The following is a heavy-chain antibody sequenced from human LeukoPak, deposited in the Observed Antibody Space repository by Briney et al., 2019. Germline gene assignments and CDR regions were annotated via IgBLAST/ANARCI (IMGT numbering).Heavy chain of an antibody. D-gene: IGHD3-9*01. CDR2: IYTSGST. CDR1: GGSISSATYY. J-gene: IGHJ5*02. V-gene: IGHV4-61*02. CDR3: ARDHYDILTGALGDWFDP. Sequence: SETLSLTCTVSGGSISSATYYWNWIRQPAGKGLEWIGRIYTSGSTNSNPSLKSRVTISVDTSKNQFSLRLSSVTAADTAVYYCARDHYDILTGALGDWFDPWGQGTLVTVSS.